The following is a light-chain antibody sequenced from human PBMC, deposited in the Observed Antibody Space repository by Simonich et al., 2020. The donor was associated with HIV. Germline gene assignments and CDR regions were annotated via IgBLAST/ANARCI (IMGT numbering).Light chain of an antibody. Sequence: DIQMTQSPSSLSASVGDRVTITCRASQSISSDVKWYQQKPGKATKLLIYAASSLQSGVPSRFSGSGSGTDFTLTISSLQPEDFATYYCQQSYSTLVTFGQGTKLEIK. CDR2: AAS. J-gene: IGKJ2*01. CDR3: QQSYSTLVT. V-gene: IGKV1-39*01. CDR1: QSISSD.